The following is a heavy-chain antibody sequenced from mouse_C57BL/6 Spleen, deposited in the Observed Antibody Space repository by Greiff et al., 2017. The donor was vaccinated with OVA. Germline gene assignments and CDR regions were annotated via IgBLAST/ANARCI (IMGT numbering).Heavy chain of an antibody. D-gene: IGHD2-4*01. J-gene: IGHJ1*03. CDR2: INPSNGGT. CDR1: GYTFTSYW. CDR3: ARIFYYDYDGTRYFDV. V-gene: IGHV1-53*01. Sequence: VQLQQPGTELVKPGASVKLSCKASGYTFTSYWMHWVKQRPGQGLEWIGNINPSNGGTNYNEKFKSKATLTVDKSSSTAYMQLSSLTSEDSAVYYCARIFYYDYDGTRYFDVWGTGTTVTVSS.